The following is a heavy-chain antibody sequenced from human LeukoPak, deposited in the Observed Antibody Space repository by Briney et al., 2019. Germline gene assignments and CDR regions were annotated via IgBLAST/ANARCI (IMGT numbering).Heavy chain of an antibody. CDR3: ARPRRAERDEDF. CDR1: GYSFTSYW. D-gene: IGHD1-1*01. J-gene: IGHJ4*02. V-gene: IGHV5-51*01. Sequence: GESLKISCKGSGYSFTSYWIGWVRQMPGKGLEWMGIIFPGDSDTRYSPSFQGQVTISADKSITTAYPQWSSLKASDTAMYYCARPRRAERDEDFWGQGTLVTVSS. CDR2: IFPGDSDT.